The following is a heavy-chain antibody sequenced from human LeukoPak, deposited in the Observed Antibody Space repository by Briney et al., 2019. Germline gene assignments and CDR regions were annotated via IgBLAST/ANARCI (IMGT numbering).Heavy chain of an antibody. J-gene: IGHJ3*02. CDR2: INPSGGST. CDR1: GYTFTSYY. D-gene: IGHD2-2*01. Sequence: GASVKVSCKASGYTFTSYYMHWVRQAPGQGLEWMGIINPSGGSTSYAQKFQGRVTMTRDTSTSTVYMELSSLRSEDTAVYYCARAEIDLKYCSSTSCYGAFDIWGQGTMVTVSS. V-gene: IGHV1-46*01. CDR3: ARAEIDLKYCSSTSCYGAFDI.